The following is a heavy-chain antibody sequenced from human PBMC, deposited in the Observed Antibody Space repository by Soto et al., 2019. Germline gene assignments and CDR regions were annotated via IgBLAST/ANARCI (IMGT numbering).Heavy chain of an antibody. CDR3: ARYGQRLAPYASDV. CDR2: IWYDGSNK. Sequence: QVQLVESGGGVAQPGRSLRLSCTVSGFTFSGHAMHWVRQAPGKGLEWVTQIWYDGSNKYYAESVKGRFTISRDNSKNSPYPHLNSLRVQSTAVYYCARYGQRLAPYASDVWGQGTSVTVSS. CDR1: GFTFSGHA. D-gene: IGHD6-25*01. J-gene: IGHJ6*02. V-gene: IGHV3-33*01.